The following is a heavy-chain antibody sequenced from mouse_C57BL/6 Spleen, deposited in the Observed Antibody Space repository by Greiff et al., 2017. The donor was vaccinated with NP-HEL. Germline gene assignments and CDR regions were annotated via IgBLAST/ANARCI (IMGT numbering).Heavy chain of an antibody. CDR1: GYTFTSYW. D-gene: IGHD2-4*01. CDR3: ARGDDYDSGFAY. Sequence: QVQLQQPGAELVMPGASVKLSCKASGYTFTSYWMHWVKQRPGQGLEWIGEIDPSDSYTNYNQKFKGKSTLTVDKSSSTAYMQLSSLTSDDSAVYYCARGDDYDSGFAYWGQGTLVTVSA. V-gene: IGHV1-69*01. CDR2: IDPSDSYT. J-gene: IGHJ3*01.